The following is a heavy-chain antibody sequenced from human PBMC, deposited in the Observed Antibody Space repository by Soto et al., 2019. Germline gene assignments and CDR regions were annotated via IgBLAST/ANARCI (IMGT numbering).Heavy chain of an antibody. CDR2: IIPILGIP. Sequence: QVQLVQSGAEVKKPGSSVKVSCKASGGTFSSYGVTWVRQAPGHGLEWMGRIIPILGIPNYAQKFQGRVTITAYKSTSTADMDLTSFKSEDTAVYYCAIEGSSGSYSMADPWCPGTQVTVSS. D-gene: IGHD1-26*01. CDR3: AIEGSSGSYSMADP. J-gene: IGHJ5*02. V-gene: IGHV1-69*04. CDR1: GGTFSSYG.